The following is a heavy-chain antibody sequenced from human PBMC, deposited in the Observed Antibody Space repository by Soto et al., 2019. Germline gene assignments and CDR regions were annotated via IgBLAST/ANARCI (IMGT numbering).Heavy chain of an antibody. V-gene: IGHV3-11*01. CDR1: GFSLRDHY. CDR3: ARGHYYGVDV. D-gene: IGHD3-10*01. J-gene: IGHJ6*02. CDR2: ISGSDATI. Sequence: GGSLRLSCAASGFSLRDHYLAWIRQAPGKGLEWVSYISGSDATIYYGDPVKGRFTISRDSSKNSVFLQMNSLRGEDTAVYSCARGHYYGVDVWGQGTSVTVSS.